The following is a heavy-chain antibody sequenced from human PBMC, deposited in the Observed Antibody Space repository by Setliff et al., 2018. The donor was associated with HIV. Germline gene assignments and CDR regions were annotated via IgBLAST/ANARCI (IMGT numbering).Heavy chain of an antibody. Sequence: SETLSLTCTVSGGSISSGSYFWNWIRQPAGKGLEWIGRIYSSGITNYNPSLKSRLTISLDTSKNQFSLQVASVTAADTAVYYCARDPYCPNTCYEDFTFDSWGQGTLVTVSS. J-gene: IGHJ4*02. CDR2: IYSSGIT. CDR1: GGSISSGSYF. V-gene: IGHV4-61*02. D-gene: IGHD2-8*01. CDR3: ARDPYCPNTCYEDFTFDS.